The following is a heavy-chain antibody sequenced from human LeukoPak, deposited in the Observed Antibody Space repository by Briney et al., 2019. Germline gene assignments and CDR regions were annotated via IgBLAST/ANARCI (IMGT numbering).Heavy chain of an antibody. CDR3: ARDLKAPGYDFWSGYYTGYDY. CDR2: ISYDGSNK. D-gene: IGHD3-3*01. CDR1: GFTFSSYA. Sequence: GGSLRLSCAASGFTFSSYAMHWVRQAPGKGLEGVAVISYDGSNKYYADSVNGRFTISRDNSKNTLYLQMNSLRAEDTAVYYCARDLKAPGYDFWSGYYTGYDYWGQGNLVTVSS. V-gene: IGHV3-30*04. J-gene: IGHJ4*02.